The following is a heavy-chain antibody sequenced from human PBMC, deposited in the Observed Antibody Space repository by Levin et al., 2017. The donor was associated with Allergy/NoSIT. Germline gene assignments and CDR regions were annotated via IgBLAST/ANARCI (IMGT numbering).Heavy chain of an antibody. Sequence: GGSLRLSCAASGLTFSNYAMSWVRQAPGKGLEWVSGISGSGGTTYYADSVKGRFTISRDKSKNTLYLQMNSLRVEDTAVFYCARPYSGWTSFDYWGQGTLVTVSS. CDR1: GLTFSNYA. V-gene: IGHV3-23*01. CDR3: ARPYSGWTSFDY. CDR2: ISGSGGTT. D-gene: IGHD6-19*01. J-gene: IGHJ4*02.